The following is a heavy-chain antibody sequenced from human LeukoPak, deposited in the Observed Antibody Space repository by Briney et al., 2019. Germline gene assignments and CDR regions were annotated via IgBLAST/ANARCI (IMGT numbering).Heavy chain of an antibody. CDR2: IYHSGST. CDR1: GGAISSSNG. V-gene: IGHV4-4*02. D-gene: IGHD1-26*01. CDR3: ARDVGARIEGY. J-gene: IGHJ4*02. Sequence: PSETLSLTCAVSGGAISSSNGWSGVGQPPGKGREWIGEIYHSGSTNYNPSLKSRVTISVDKSKNQFSLRLTSVTAADTAMYYCARDVGARIEGYWGQGTLVTVSS.